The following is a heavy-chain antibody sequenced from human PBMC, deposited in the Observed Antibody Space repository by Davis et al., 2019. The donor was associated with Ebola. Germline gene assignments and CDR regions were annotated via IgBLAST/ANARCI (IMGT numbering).Heavy chain of an antibody. V-gene: IGHV2-70*01. CDR3: ARLLSPIMTTVITPAENAFDI. Sequence: SGPTLVKPTQTLTLTCTFSGFSLSTSGMCVSWIRQPPGKALEWLALIDWDDDKYYSTSLKTRLTISKDTSKNQVVLTMTNMDPVDTATYYCARLLSPIMTTVITPAENAFDIWGQGTMVTVSS. D-gene: IGHD4-23*01. CDR2: IDWDDDK. J-gene: IGHJ3*02. CDR1: GFSLSTSGMC.